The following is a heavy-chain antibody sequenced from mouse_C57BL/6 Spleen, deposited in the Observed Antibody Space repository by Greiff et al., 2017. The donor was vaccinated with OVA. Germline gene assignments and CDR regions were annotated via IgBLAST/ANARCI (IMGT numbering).Heavy chain of an antibody. V-gene: IGHV1-7*01. J-gene: IGHJ3*01. CDR1: GYTFTSYW. CDR2: INPSSGYT. D-gene: IGHD4-1*01. CDR3: AREAGLANWAAWFAY. Sequence: QVQLKESGAELAKPGASVKLSCKASGYTFTSYWMHWVNQRPGQGLEWIGYINPSSGYTKYNQKFKDKATLTADKSSSTAYMQLSSLTYEDSAVYYCAREAGLANWAAWFAYWGQGTLVTVSA.